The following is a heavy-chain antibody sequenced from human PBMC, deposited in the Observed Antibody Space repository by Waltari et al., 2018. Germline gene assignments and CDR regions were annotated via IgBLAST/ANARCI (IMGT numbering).Heavy chain of an antibody. J-gene: IGHJ6*02. CDR2: SNSDGSAT. D-gene: IGHD6-19*01. Sequence: EQLVESGGGLVSPGDSLRLSGAAHGFTFHKHLIHCVTQAPGKGLVWVSRSNSDGSATTYADSVKGRFTISRDNAKKTMSLQMNRLRVEDTAVYYCARVATRTYTSPVPGRDYYYGMDVWGQGTTVRVSS. V-gene: IGHV3-74*01. CDR1: GFTFHKHL. CDR3: ARVATRTYTSPVPGRDYYYGMDV.